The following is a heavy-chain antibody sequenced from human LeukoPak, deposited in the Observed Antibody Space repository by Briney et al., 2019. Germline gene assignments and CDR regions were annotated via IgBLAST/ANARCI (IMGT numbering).Heavy chain of an antibody. V-gene: IGHV4-34*01. CDR1: GGSFSEYY. J-gene: IGHJ5*02. D-gene: IGHD3-3*02. Sequence: SETLSLTCSVFGGSFSEYYWSWIRQPPGKGLEWIGEINHSGSTNYNPSLKSRVTISVDTSKNQISLILDSVTAADTAVYYCARGISTHWFDPWGQGTLVIVSS. CDR3: ARGISTHWFDP. CDR2: INHSGST.